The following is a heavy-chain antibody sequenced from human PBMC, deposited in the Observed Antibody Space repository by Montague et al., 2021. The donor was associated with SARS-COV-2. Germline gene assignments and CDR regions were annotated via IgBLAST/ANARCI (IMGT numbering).Heavy chain of an antibody. CDR2: IAHGGTT. V-gene: IGHV4-34*01. CDR3: ARGAPGY. D-gene: IGHD2-2*03. Sequence: SETLSLTCAVYGGSFSDYHWTWIRQSAGKGLEWIGQIAHGGTTKYNPSLESRVTISSDTSKNQFSLKLTSVTAADTAIYYCARGAPGYWGQGTLATVSS. CDR1: GGSFSDYH. J-gene: IGHJ4*02.